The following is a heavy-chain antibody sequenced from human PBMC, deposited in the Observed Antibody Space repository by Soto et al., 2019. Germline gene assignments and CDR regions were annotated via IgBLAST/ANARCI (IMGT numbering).Heavy chain of an antibody. CDR2: ISSDGATI. J-gene: IGHJ4*02. Sequence: GGSLRLSCEVSGLTFSKFEMTGVRQAPGQGLEWVSSISSDGATIYYADSVNGRFTISRDNDKNLLYLQMNSLKGEDTATYYCVRVGIVARPYWGQGTPVTFSS. V-gene: IGHV3-48*03. CDR1: GLTFSKFE. CDR3: VRVGIVARPY. D-gene: IGHD2-21*01.